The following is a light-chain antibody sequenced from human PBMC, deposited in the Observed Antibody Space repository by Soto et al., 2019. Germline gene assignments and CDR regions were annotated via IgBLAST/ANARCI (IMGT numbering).Light chain of an antibody. CDR2: DAS. V-gene: IGKV3-15*01. J-gene: IGKJ1*01. Sequence: EIALTQYPATLAVSPGERTTLSCVASQSVSSNLAWYQQKPGQAPRLLIYDASTRATGLPARFSGSGSGTEFTLTVSSLQSDDFATYYCQQYNSYPWTFGQGTKVDI. CDR1: QSVSSN. CDR3: QQYNSYPWT.